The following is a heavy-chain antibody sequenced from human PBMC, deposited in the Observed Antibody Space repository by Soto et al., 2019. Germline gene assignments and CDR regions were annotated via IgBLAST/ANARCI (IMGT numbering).Heavy chain of an antibody. J-gene: IGHJ4*02. Sequence: EVQLVESGGGLVQTGAPLRLSCAASGFTFSSYWMHCVRQAPGKGLVWVSRINNHGSSTTYADSVKGRFTISRDNAKNTLYLQMTSLRDEDRAVYYSAKGSRAQSCVLDYWGQGTLVTVSS. CDR3: AKGSRAQSCVLDY. CDR1: GFTFSSYW. D-gene: IGHD1-26*01. V-gene: IGHV3-74*01. CDR2: INNHGSST.